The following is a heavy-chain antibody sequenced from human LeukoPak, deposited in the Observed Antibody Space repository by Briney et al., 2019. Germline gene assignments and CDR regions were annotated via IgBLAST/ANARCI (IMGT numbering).Heavy chain of an antibody. Sequence: SETLSLTCAVYGGSFSGYYWSWIRQPPGKGLEWIGEINNSGSTNYNPSLKSRVTISVDTSKNQFSLKLSSVTAADTAVYYCARYGWESYWGQGTLVTVSS. V-gene: IGHV4-34*01. CDR2: INNSGST. CDR1: GGSFSGYY. J-gene: IGHJ4*02. D-gene: IGHD1-26*01. CDR3: ARYGWESY.